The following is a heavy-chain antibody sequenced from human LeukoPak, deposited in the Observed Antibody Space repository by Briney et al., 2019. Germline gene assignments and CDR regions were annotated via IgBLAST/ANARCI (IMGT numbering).Heavy chain of an antibody. V-gene: IGHV3-43*02. Sequence: GGSLRLSCAASGFTVSSNEMSWVRQAPGKGLEWVSLISGDGGSTYYADSVKGRFTISRDNSKNSLYLRMNSLRTEDTALYYCAKESSSGWYRQRSYFQHWGQGTLVTASS. CDR3: AKESSSGWYRQRSYFQH. J-gene: IGHJ1*01. CDR2: ISGDGGST. D-gene: IGHD6-19*01. CDR1: GFTVSSNE.